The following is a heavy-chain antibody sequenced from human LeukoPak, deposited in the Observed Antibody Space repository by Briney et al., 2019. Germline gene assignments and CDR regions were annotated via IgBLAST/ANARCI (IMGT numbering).Heavy chain of an antibody. CDR1: GFTFSSYE. J-gene: IGHJ4*02. V-gene: IGHV3-48*03. CDR3: ARGRWLQRRFDY. CDR2: ISSSGNTI. D-gene: IGHD5-24*01. Sequence: GGSLRLSCAAYGFTFSSYEMDWVRQAPGKVLEWVSYISSSGNTIYYAVSVKGRFTISRDNAKHSLYLQMNRLRAEDTAVYYCARGRWLQRRFDYWGQGTLVTVSS.